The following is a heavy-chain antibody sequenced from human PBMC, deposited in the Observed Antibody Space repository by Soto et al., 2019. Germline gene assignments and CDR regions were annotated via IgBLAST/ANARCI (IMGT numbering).Heavy chain of an antibody. Sequence: PWGTLSLTCSVSGGSVRSGNHFWDWIRQPPGRGLEWLGYMYYTGVTNYNPSLKSRVRMSVDTSKNEFSLELTSLTAADTAVYYCARGGAPLSYYDLVARGQGPPVTV. J-gene: IGHJ6*02. D-gene: IGHD1-26*01. V-gene: IGHV4-61*01. CDR2: MYYTGVT. CDR1: GGSVRSGNHF. CDR3: ARGGAPLSYYDLVA.